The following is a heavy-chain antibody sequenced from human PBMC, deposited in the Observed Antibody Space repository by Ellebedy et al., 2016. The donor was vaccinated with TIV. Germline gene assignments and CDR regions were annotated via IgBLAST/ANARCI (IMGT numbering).Heavy chain of an antibody. Sequence: PGGSLRLSCAASGFTFSTYGMHWVRQAPGKGLEWVAVISYDGSNKYYADSVKGRFTISRDNSKNTLYLQMNSLRAEDTAVYYCAKERTVVAGSSANWFDPWGQGTLVTVSS. D-gene: IGHD6-19*01. V-gene: IGHV3-30*18. CDR2: ISYDGSNK. CDR3: AKERTVVAGSSANWFDP. J-gene: IGHJ5*02. CDR1: GFTFSTYG.